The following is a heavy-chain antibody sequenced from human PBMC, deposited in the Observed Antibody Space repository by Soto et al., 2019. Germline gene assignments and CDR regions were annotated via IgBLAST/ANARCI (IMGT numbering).Heavy chain of an antibody. CDR1: GFTVSSYA. D-gene: IGHD3-10*01. J-gene: IGHJ3*02. V-gene: IGHV3-30-3*01. CDR2: ISYDGSNK. CDR3: ARAKFAPGILAFDI. Sequence: GGSLRLSCAASGFTVSSYAMHWVRQAPGKGLEWVAVISYDGSNKYYADSVKGLFTISRDNSKSTLYLQMNSLRADYTAVYYCARAKFAPGILAFDIWGQGTMVTVSS.